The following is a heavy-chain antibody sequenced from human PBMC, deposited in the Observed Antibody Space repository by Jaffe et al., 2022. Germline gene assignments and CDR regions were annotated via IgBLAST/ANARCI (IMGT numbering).Heavy chain of an antibody. J-gene: IGHJ4*02. V-gene: IGHV3-23*01. CDR1: GFTFSPYA. CDR3: VKPLGHCSGGVCPMTGLDN. Sequence: EVQLLESGGGLVQPGGSLRLSCAASGFTFSPYAMSWVRQAPGKGLEWVSGISYSGGPTYYADSVKARFTISRDNSKNTLYLQMNSLRAEDTAVYYCVKPLGHCSGGVCPMTGLDNWGQGTLVTVSS. D-gene: IGHD2-8*02. CDR2: ISYSGGPT.